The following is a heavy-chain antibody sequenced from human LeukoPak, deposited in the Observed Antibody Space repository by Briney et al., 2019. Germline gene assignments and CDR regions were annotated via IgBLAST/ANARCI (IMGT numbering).Heavy chain of an antibody. J-gene: IGHJ4*01. V-gene: IGHV4-59*11. CDR3: ANSLTGHFFDF. D-gene: IGHD2-8*02. CDR2: IYISGST. Sequence: PSETLSLTCTVSGGSITGHYWSWIRQPPGKGLEWIGHIYISGSTKFNPSLESRVAMSLDTSKNQFSLKVNSVTAADTAIYFCANSLTGHFFDFWGLGSLITVSS. CDR1: GGSITGHY.